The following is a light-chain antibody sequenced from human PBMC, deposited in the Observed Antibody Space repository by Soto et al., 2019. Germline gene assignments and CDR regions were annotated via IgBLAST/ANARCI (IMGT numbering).Light chain of an antibody. J-gene: IGKJ1*01. CDR1: QSVSST. V-gene: IGKV3-15*01. CDR2: GAS. Sequence: ILMTQSPATVSVSPGERATLSCMASQSVSSTLAWYQQKPGQAPRLLIYGASTRATDIPARFSGSGSGTEFTLTISSLQSEDFAVYYCQQYYSWPRTFGQGTKVDI. CDR3: QQYYSWPRT.